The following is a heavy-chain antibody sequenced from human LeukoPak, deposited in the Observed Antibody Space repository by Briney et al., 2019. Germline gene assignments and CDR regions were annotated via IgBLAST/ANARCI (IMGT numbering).Heavy chain of an antibody. CDR2: IYTSGST. Sequence: SSQTLSLTCTVSGGSISSGSYYWSWIRQPAGTGLEWIVRIYTSGSTNYNPSLKSRITISVDTSKNQFSLKLSSVTAADTAVYYCARGPQLYCSSTSCYHVYYGMDVWGQGTTVTVSS. CDR3: ARGPQLYCSSTSCYHVYYGMDV. V-gene: IGHV4-61*02. CDR1: GGSISSGSYY. J-gene: IGHJ6*02. D-gene: IGHD2-2*01.